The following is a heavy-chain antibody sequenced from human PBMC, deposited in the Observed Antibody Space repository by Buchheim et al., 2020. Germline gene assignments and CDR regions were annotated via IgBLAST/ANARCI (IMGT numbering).Heavy chain of an antibody. V-gene: IGHV3-23*01. CDR2: VGGGGENT. Sequence: EVQLLESGGDLVQPGGSLRLSCTASGFTFANYAMNWVRQAPGKGLEWVSPVGGGGENTYYANSVKGRFTISRDNSKKKLYLQMNSLRVDDTALYYCAKDYIAANGVFDAFDIWGQGT. D-gene: IGHD2-8*01. CDR1: GFTFANYA. J-gene: IGHJ3*02. CDR3: AKDYIAANGVFDAFDI.